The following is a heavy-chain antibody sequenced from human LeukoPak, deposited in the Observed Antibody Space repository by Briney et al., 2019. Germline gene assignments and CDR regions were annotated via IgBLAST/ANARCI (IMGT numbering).Heavy chain of an antibody. CDR1: GFTFSSYS. J-gene: IGHJ4*02. CDR3: ARDKSSRYSYGYHYY. Sequence: GGSLRLSCAASGFTFSSYSMNWVRQAPGKGLEWVSSISGSSGYIYYADSVKGRFTISRDNAKNSLYLQMNSLRAEDTAVYYCARDKSSRYSYGYHYYWGQGTLVTVSS. CDR2: ISGSSGYI. V-gene: IGHV3-21*01. D-gene: IGHD5-18*01.